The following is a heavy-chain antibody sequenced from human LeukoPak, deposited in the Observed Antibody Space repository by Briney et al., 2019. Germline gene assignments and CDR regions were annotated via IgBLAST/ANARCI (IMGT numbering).Heavy chain of an antibody. D-gene: IGHD6-19*01. V-gene: IGHV3-30*02. Sequence: PGGSLRLSCAASGFTFSTYGMHWVRQAPGKGLEWVAFVRFDGSHQYYADSVKDRFTISRDNAKNSLFLQMTSLRAEDTAVYYCARGPGITVAGVDYWGQGTLVTVSS. CDR1: GFTFSTYG. CDR2: VRFDGSHQ. CDR3: ARGPGITVAGVDY. J-gene: IGHJ4*02.